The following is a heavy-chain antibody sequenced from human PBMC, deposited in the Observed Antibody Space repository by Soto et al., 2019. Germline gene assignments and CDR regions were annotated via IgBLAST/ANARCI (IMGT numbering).Heavy chain of an antibody. V-gene: IGHV1-2*02. CDR1: GYSFTAYA. J-gene: IGHJ4*02. CDR3: ARDDAY. Sequence: ASVTGSCKSSGYSFTAYAMHWVRQAPGQGLEWMGWINPNSGGTNYAQKFQGRVTMTRDTSISTAYMELSRLRSDDTAVYYCARDDAYWGQGTLVPVSS. CDR2: INPNSGGT.